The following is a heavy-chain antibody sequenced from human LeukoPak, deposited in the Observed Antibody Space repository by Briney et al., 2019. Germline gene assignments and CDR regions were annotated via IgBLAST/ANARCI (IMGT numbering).Heavy chain of an antibody. V-gene: IGHV3-23*01. D-gene: IGHD2/OR15-2a*01. CDR3: ARRVIVGMHQDARRSVFYM. CDR1: EYTFRTYA. CDR2: ISGSFDST. Sequence: GWSLRLSCAASEYTFRTYAMSWVRQAPGKGLEGVSTISGSFDSTYYADSVRGGFTIYRDNSMNTLYLRMNGLRADDTAGYCGARRVIVGMHQDARRSVFYMWRQGTMVTVSS. J-gene: IGHJ3*02.